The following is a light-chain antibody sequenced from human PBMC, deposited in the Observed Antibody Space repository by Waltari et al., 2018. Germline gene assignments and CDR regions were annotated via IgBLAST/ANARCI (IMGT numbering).Light chain of an antibody. CDR3: QQYYNAPLT. CDR1: QSVLHSSNNKNY. CDR2: WAS. V-gene: IGKV4-1*01. Sequence: DIVMTQSPDSLALSLGERATINCKSSQSVLHSSNNKNYLAWYQQKPGQPPNLLIYWASTRESGVLDRFSGSGSGTDFTLTISSLQAEDVAVYYCQQYYNAPLTFGGGTKVEIK. J-gene: IGKJ4*01.